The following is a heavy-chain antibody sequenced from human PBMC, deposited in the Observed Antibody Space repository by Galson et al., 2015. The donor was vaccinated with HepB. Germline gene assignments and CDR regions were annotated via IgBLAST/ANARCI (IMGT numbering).Heavy chain of an antibody. D-gene: IGHD6-19*01. CDR3: ARDIPRPYSGGWYGAGSEGFDP. CDR2: IWYDGSNK. J-gene: IGHJ5*02. CDR1: GFTFSNYG. Sequence: SLRLSCAASGFTFSNYGMHWVRQAPGKGLEWVAVIWYDGSNKYYADSVKGRFTISRDNSKNTLYLQMNSLRAEDTAVYYCARDIPRPYSGGWYGAGSEGFDPWGQGTLVTVSS. V-gene: IGHV3-33*01.